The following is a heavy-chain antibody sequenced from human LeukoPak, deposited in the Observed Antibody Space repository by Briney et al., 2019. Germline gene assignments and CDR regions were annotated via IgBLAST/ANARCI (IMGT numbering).Heavy chain of an antibody. V-gene: IGHV1-2*02. Sequence: ASVKVSCKASGYTFTGYYMHWVRQAPGQGLEWMGWINPNSGGTNYAQKFQGRVTMTRDTSISTAYMELSRLRSDDTAVYYCAASYGDYVLYFQHWGQGTLVTVSS. CDR1: GYTFTGYY. CDR2: INPNSGGT. J-gene: IGHJ1*01. D-gene: IGHD4-17*01. CDR3: AASYGDYVLYFQH.